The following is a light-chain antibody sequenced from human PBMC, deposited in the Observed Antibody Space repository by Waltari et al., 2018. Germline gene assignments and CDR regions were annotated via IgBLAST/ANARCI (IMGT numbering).Light chain of an antibody. CDR3: QQRGTWPPIT. J-gene: IGKJ5*01. V-gene: IGKV3-11*01. CDR2: HAS. CDR1: QSVTYY. Sequence: EILLTQSPVILSLDPAERATLSCRASQSVTYYLAWYQQRPGQAPRLLIYHASNRATGIPARFSGSGSGTDFTLTINSLEPEDFAVYYCQQRGTWPPITFGQGTRLGIK.